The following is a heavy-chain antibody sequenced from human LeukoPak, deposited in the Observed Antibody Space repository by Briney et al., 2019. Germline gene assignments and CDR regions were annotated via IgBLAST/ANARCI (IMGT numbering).Heavy chain of an antibody. CDR1: GGSFSTYF. CDR2: INQSGST. D-gene: IGHD3/OR15-3a*01. CDR3: ARQTGSGLFILP. V-gene: IGHV4-34*01. J-gene: IGHJ4*02. Sequence: SETLSLTCTVYGGSFSTYFWSWIRQPPGKRLEWIGEINQSGSTNYSPSLKSRVTISLDMSKNQFSLKLMSVTAADTAVYYCARQTGSGLFILPGGQGTLVTVSS.